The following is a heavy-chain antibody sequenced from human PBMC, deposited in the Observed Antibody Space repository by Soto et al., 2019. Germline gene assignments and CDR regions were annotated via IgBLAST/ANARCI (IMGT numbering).Heavy chain of an antibody. Sequence: EVLLVESGGGLVQPGGSLKLSCAASGFAFSGSAMHWVRQASGQGLEWLGRIRTKANSYATTYAASVKDRFTISRDDSKNTAYLQMNSLKPEDTAVYYCTRPISSGWFDPWGQGTLVTVSS. CDR1: GFAFSGSA. D-gene: IGHD6-19*01. CDR3: TRPISSGWFDP. V-gene: IGHV3-73*01. CDR2: IRTKANSYAT. J-gene: IGHJ5*02.